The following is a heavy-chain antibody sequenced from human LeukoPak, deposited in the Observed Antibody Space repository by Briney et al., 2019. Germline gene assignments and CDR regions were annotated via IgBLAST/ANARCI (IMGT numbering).Heavy chain of an antibody. CDR2: ICGADTT. CDR3: ARGGEILDY. Sequence: PGGSLRLSCAATDFIVSDSHMSWVRQAPGRGLEWVSVICGADTTFYADSVKGRFTISRDNLQNTVNLQMNSLRDDDTAVYYCARGGEILDYWGQGTQVTVSS. D-gene: IGHD3-16*01. J-gene: IGHJ4*02. V-gene: IGHV3-53*01. CDR1: DFIVSDSH.